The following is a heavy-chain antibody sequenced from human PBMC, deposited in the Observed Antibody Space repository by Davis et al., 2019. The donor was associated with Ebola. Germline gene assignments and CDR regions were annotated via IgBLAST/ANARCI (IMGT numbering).Heavy chain of an antibody. CDR3: ARQGTTSWDS. D-gene: IGHD2-2*01. CDR1: GSSFSTHW. J-gene: IGHJ4*02. V-gene: IGHV5-51*01. CDR2: IYTGDSDT. Sequence: GESLKISCKDSGSSFSTHWIGWVRQMPGKGLEWMGIIYTGDSDTRYSPSFRGQVTMSADKSIRTAYLHWNSLKASDTATYYCARQGTTSWDSWGQGTLVTVSS.